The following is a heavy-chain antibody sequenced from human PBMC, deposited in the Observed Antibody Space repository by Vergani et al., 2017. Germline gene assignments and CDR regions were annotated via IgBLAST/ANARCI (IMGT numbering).Heavy chain of an antibody. J-gene: IGHJ5*01. CDR2: IRPKTDGETT. D-gene: IGHD3-9*01. V-gene: IGHV3-15*05. CDR3: ARARCIETGYMSKWLDS. CDR1: GFTFSSAW. Sequence: EVQPVESGGGLVKPGGSLRLSCTTSGFTFSSAWMSWVRQAPGKGLEWVARIRPKTDGETTDYAAPVKGRFTISRDDSKNTLYLQMNSLRVEDTGVYYCARARCIETGYMSKWLDSWVQGALVTVSS.